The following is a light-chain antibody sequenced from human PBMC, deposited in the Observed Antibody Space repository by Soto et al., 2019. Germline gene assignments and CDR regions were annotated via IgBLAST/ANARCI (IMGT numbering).Light chain of an antibody. CDR3: QQYVSPPIT. CDR1: QSVSSSY. CDR2: GAS. J-gene: IGKJ5*01. V-gene: IGKV3-20*01. Sequence: EIVSTQSPGTLSLSPGERATLSCRASQSVSSSYLAWYQQKPGQAPRLLIYGASSGATGIPDRFSGSGSGTDFTLTISRLEPEDFAVYYCQQYVSPPITFGQGTRLEI.